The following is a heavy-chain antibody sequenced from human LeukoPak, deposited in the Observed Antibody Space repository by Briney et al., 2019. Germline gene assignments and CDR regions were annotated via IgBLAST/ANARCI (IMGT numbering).Heavy chain of an antibody. CDR1: GFTFSNYG. CDR2: IRYDGSNK. D-gene: IGHD5-12*01. J-gene: IGHJ5*02. Sequence: PGGSLRLSCAASGFTFSNYGIHWVRQAPGKGLQWVTFIRYDGSNKYYADSVKGRFTISRDNSKNTLYLQMNSLRAEDTAVYYCAKDRYSGYDPTNWFDPWGQGTLVTVSS. CDR3: AKDRYSGYDPTNWFDP. V-gene: IGHV3-30*02.